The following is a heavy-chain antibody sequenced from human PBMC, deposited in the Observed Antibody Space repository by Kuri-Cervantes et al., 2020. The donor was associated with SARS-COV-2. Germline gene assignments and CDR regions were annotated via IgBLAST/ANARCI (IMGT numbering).Heavy chain of an antibody. D-gene: IGHD3-9*01. V-gene: IGHV4-59*01. CDR2: IYYSGST. Sequence: SEPLSLTCTVSGGSISSYYWSWIRQPPGKGLEWIGYIYYSGSTNYNHSLKSRVTISVDTSKNQFSLKLSSTTAADTAVYYCARERHFDWLQGFDPWGQGTLVTVSS. J-gene: IGHJ5*02. CDR3: ARERHFDWLQGFDP. CDR1: GGSISSYY.